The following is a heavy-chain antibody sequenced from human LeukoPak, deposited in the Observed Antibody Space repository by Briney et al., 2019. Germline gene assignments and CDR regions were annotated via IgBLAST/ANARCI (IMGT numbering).Heavy chain of an antibody. Sequence: GGSLRLSCAASGFTFSNAWMSWVRQAPGKGLEWVAVVSYDGSNKYYADSVKGRFTISRDNSKNTLFLQLNSLRAEDTAVYYCARPKYYYDSSGYHYWGQGTLVTVSS. CDR2: VSYDGSNK. CDR3: ARPKYYYDSSGYHY. J-gene: IGHJ4*02. V-gene: IGHV3-30-3*01. D-gene: IGHD3-22*01. CDR1: GFTFSNAW.